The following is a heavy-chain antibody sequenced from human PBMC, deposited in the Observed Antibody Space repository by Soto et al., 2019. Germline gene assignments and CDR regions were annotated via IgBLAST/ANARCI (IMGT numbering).Heavy chain of an antibody. D-gene: IGHD3-22*01. CDR3: GVNYYDSSGQ. Sequence: LQGAGPGLVKASQTLSLTCPVSGGPISSGDYYWRWIPQPPGKGLEWIGYIYYSGSTYYNPSLKSRVTISVDTSKNQFSLKLSSVTAADTAVYYCGVNYYDSSGQWGQGTMVTVSS. J-gene: IGHJ3*01. CDR1: GGPISSGDYY. CDR2: IYYSGST. V-gene: IGHV4-30-4*01.